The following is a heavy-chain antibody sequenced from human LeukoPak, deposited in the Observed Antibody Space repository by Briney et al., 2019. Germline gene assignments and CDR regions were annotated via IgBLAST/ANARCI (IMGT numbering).Heavy chain of an antibody. CDR3: ARVRDGYKPPKLSSYYYMDV. J-gene: IGHJ6*03. D-gene: IGHD5-24*01. V-gene: IGHV3-48*03. CDR1: GFTFSSYE. CDR2: ISMMGRTI. Sequence: GGALRLSCAASGFTFSSYEMNWVRQAPGKGLEGVSYISMMGRTIYYADSVKGRFTISRDNDKNSLYLQMSSLRAEDTAVYYCARVRDGYKPPKLSSYYYMDVWGKGTTVTISS.